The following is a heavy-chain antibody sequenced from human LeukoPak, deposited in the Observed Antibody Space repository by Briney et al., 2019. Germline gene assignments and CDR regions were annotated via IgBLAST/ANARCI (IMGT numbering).Heavy chain of an antibody. D-gene: IGHD6-19*01. CDR3: ARIAMAGIGDGFDI. V-gene: IGHV3-43*02. CDR1: GFTFDDYA. CDR2: ISGDSGST. J-gene: IGHJ3*02. Sequence: PGGSLRLSCAASGFTFDDYAMHWVRQAPGKGLECVSLISGDSGSTFYADSVKGRFTISRDNSKNSLYLQMNSLRPEDTALYYCARIAMAGIGDGFDIWGQGTMVTVSS.